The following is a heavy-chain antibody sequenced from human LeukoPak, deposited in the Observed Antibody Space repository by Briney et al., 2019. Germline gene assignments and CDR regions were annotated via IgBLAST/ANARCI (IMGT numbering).Heavy chain of an antibody. V-gene: IGHV3-66*01. CDR2: IYSGGST. CDR1: GFTVSSNY. Sequence: GGSLRLSCAASGFTVSSNYMSWVRQAPGKGLEWVSVIYSGGSTYYADSVKGRFTISRDNSKSTVYLQMNSLRTEDTAVYYCAKDRVSPGFNWFDPWGQGTLVTVSS. D-gene: IGHD2-15*01. CDR3: AKDRVSPGFNWFDP. J-gene: IGHJ5*02.